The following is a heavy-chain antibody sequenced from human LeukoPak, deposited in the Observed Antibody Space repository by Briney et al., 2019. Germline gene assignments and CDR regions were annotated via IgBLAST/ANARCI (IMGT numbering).Heavy chain of an antibody. CDR1: GYTFTSYG. CDR2: ISAYNGNT. Sequence: ASVKVSCKASGYTFTSYGISWVRQAPGQGLEWMGWISAYNGNTNYAQKLQGRVTMTTDTSTSTAHMELRSLRSDDTAVYYCARSYGSVILGWFDPWGQGTLVTVSS. J-gene: IGHJ5*02. D-gene: IGHD3-10*01. CDR3: ARSYGSVILGWFDP. V-gene: IGHV1-18*01.